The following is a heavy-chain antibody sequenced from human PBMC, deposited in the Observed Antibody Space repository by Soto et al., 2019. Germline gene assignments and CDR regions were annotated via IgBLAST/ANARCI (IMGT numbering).Heavy chain of an antibody. D-gene: IGHD5-18*01. V-gene: IGHV4-31*03. Sequence: LSLTCTVSGGSISSGGFYWSWIRQYPGKGLEWIGYIYHSGSTYYNPSLKSRLSMSIDTSKNQFSLKLSSVTAADTALYFCARGGDSYTIFDYWGQGTRVTVSS. J-gene: IGHJ4*02. CDR2: IYHSGST. CDR3: ARGGDSYTIFDY. CDR1: GGSISSGGFY.